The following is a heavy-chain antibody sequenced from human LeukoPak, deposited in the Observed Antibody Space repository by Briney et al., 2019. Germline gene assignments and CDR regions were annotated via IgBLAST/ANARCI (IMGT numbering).Heavy chain of an antibody. CDR3: ARTIATGHFQH. CDR1: GFTFSSYA. V-gene: IGHV3-21*01. D-gene: IGHD3-9*01. CDR2: ISSSSSYI. Sequence: PGGSLRLSCAASGFTFSSYAMSWVRQAPGKGLEWVSSISSSSSYIYYADSVKGRFTISRDNAKNSLYLQMNSLRAEDTAVYYCARTIATGHFQHWGQGTLVTVSS. J-gene: IGHJ1*01.